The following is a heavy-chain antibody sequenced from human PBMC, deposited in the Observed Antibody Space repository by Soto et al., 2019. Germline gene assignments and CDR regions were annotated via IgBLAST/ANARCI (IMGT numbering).Heavy chain of an antibody. CDR1: GLTVTTCL. Sequence: VQLVQSGGGVVQPGGSQRLSCAASGLTVTTCLMSWVRQAPGKGLEWVSTVYSDGGVYYADSVNGRFTISTDSLRNTLCLQMNTLKAEDTAVYFCASRPPHDCTTSSCPFDYWGQGSLVTVSS. V-gene: IGHV3-66*01. J-gene: IGHJ4*02. CDR3: ASRPPHDCTTSSCPFDY. D-gene: IGHD2-2*01. CDR2: VYSDGGV.